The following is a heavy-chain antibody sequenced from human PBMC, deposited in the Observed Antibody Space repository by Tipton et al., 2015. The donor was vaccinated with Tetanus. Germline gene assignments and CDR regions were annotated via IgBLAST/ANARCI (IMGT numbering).Heavy chain of an antibody. CDR2: VSYSGRT. J-gene: IGHJ4*02. CDR1: GGSVRSGDYS. Sequence: GLVKPSETLSLTCTVSGGSVRSGDYSWNWIRQPPGKGLEWLGYVSYSGRTNSNYSLKSRITISQDTSKNQFSLRLTSVTAADTAVYYYARANNEFPKKGPFDSWGQGSLVIVSS. CDR3: ARANNEFPKKGPFDS. D-gene: IGHD1-1*01. V-gene: IGHV4-61*08.